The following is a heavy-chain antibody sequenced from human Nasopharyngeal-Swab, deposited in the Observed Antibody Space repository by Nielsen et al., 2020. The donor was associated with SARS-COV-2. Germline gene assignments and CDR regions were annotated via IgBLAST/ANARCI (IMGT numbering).Heavy chain of an antibody. CDR1: GFTFNYFG. V-gene: IGHV3-30*18. D-gene: IGHD2-21*01. CDR2: ISYEGSIR. J-gene: IGHJ4*02. Sequence: GESLKISCAASGFTFNYFGMHWVRQAPGKGLEWVAFISYEGSIRNSADSVKGRFSVSRDSSKNTVYLQMNSLRPDDTAVYFCAKSMAYFQPSGTYNLDFWGPGTLVTVSS. CDR3: AKSMAYFQPSGTYNLDF.